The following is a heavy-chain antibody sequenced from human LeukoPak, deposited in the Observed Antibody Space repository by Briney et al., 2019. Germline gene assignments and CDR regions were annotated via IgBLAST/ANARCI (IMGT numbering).Heavy chain of an antibody. V-gene: IGHV4-61*02. J-gene: IGHJ4*02. CDR2: IYTSGST. CDR3: ARAKGYCSSTSCYIYYFDY. CDR1: GVSISSGSYY. D-gene: IGHD2-2*01. Sequence: SETLSLTCTVSGVSISSGSYYWSWIRQPAGKGLEWIGRIYTSGSTNYNPSLKSRVTISVDTSKNQFSLKLSSVTAADTAVYYCARAKGYCSSTSCYIYYFDYWGQGTLVTVSS.